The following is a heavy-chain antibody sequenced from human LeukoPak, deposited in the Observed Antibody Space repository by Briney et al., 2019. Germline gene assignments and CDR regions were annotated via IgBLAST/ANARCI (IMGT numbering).Heavy chain of an antibody. J-gene: IGHJ4*02. V-gene: IGHV3-33*01. CDR2: IGYDGGEK. CDR1: GFTFSSYG. CDR3: ARVITDSSSWYGSDY. Sequence: SGGSLRLSCAASGFTFSSYGMHWVRQAPGKGLEWVAVIGYDGGEKYYADSVKGRFTISRDNAKNSLYLQMNSLRAEDTAVYYCARVITDSSSWYGSDYWGQGTLVTVSS. D-gene: IGHD6-13*01.